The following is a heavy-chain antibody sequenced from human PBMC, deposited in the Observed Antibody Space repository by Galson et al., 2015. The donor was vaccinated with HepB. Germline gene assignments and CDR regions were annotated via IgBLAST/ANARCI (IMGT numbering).Heavy chain of an antibody. CDR2: INPNSGGT. Sequence: SVKVSCKASGYTFTGYYMHWVRQAPGQGLEWMGWINPNSGGTNYAQKFQGWVTMTRDTSISTAYMELSRLRSDDTAVYYCARGGNPAAGTSEYFQHWGQGTLVTVSS. D-gene: IGHD6-13*01. CDR3: ARGGNPAAGTSEYFQH. J-gene: IGHJ1*01. CDR1: GYTFTGYY. V-gene: IGHV1-2*04.